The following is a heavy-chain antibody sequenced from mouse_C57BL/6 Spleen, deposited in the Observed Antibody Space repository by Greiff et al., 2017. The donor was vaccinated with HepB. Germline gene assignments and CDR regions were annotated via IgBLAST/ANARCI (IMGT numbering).Heavy chain of an antibody. Sequence: VQLVESGPELVKPGASVKISCKASGYAFSSSWMNWVKQRPGKGLEWIGRIYPGDGDTNYNGKFKGKATLTADKSTSKAYMQLSRLTTEASAVYFCASPNYCGSSYWYFDVWGTGTTVTVAS. D-gene: IGHD1-1*01. J-gene: IGHJ1*03. CDR2: IYPGDGDT. V-gene: IGHV1-82*01. CDR1: GYAFSSSW. CDR3: ASPNYCGSSYWYFDV.